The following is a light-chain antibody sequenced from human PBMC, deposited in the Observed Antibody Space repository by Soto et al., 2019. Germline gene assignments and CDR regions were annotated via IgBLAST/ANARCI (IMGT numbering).Light chain of an antibody. J-gene: IGKJ4*01. CDR3: PQRSNWPPA. CDR2: DSS. Sequence: EIVLTQSPATLSLSPGDRATLSCRASQSVSRYLAWYQQKPGQAPWLLIYDSSNRATGIPARFSGSGSGTDLTLTISSLEPEDFAVYYCPQRSNWPPAFGGGTKVDIK. V-gene: IGKV3-11*01. CDR1: QSVSRY.